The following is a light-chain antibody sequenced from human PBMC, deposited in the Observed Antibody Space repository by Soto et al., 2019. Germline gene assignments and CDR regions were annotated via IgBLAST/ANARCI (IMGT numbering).Light chain of an antibody. Sequence: QLVLTQPPSVSGAPGQTVTISCTGRSSNLGAGYGVHWYQQLPGSAPKLLIYDDNNRPSGVPERFSGSKSGTSASLAITGLQAENESDYYCQSHDSSLSARFGGGTKLTVL. CDR1: SSNLGAGYG. V-gene: IGLV1-40*01. J-gene: IGLJ2*01. CDR3: QSHDSSLSAR. CDR2: DDN.